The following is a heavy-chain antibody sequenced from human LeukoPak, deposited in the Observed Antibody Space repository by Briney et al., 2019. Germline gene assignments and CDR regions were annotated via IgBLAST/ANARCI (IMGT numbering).Heavy chain of an antibody. CDR2: IYYSGST. J-gene: IGHJ6*02. V-gene: IGHV4-59*01. CDR3: ARYSSSWYYYYGMDV. Sequence: SETLSLTCTVSGGSISSYYWSWIRQPPGKGLEWIGYIYYSGSTNYNPSLKSRVTISVDTSKNQFSLKLSSVTAADTAVYYCARYSSSWYYYYGMDVWGQGTTVTVSS. D-gene: IGHD6-13*01. CDR1: GGSISSYY.